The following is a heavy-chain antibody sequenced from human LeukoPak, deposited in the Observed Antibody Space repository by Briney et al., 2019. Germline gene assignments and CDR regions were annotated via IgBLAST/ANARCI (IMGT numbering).Heavy chain of an antibody. J-gene: IGHJ4*02. V-gene: IGHV4-34*01. D-gene: IGHD2-2*01. CDR3: ARGRKDIVVVPPAIFNY. CDR2: INHSGST. Sequence: SETLSLTCAVYGGSFSGYYWSWIRQPPGKGLEWIGEINHSGSTNYNPSLKSRVTISVDTSKNQFSLKLSSVTAADTAVYYCARGRKDIVVVPPAIFNYWGQGTLVTVSS. CDR1: GGSFSGYY.